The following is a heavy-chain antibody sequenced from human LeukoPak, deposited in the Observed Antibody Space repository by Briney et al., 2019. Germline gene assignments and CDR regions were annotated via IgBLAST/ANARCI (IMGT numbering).Heavy chain of an antibody. CDR3: ARERYSSGYYGS. CDR1: GYTFTGYY. V-gene: IGHV1-8*02. J-gene: IGHJ5*02. CDR2: MNPNSGNT. D-gene: IGHD3-22*01. Sequence: ASVKVSCKASGYTFTGYYMHWVRQATGQGLEWMGWMNPNSGNTGYAQKFQGRVTMTRNTSIGTAYMELSNLRSEDTAVYYCARERYSSGYYGSWGQGTLVTVSS.